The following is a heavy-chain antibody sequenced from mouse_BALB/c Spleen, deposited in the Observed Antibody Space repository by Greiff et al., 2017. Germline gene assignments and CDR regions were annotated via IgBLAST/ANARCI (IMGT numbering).Heavy chain of an antibody. D-gene: IGHD1-1*02. CDR3: ARDHYGYWYFDV. Sequence: QVQLQQSGAELARPGASVKMSCKASGYTFTSYTMHWVKQRPGQGLEWIGYINPSSGYTNYNQKFKDKATVTADKSSSTAYMQLSSLTSEDSAVYYCARDHYGYWYFDVWGAGTTVTVSS. V-gene: IGHV1-4*01. J-gene: IGHJ1*01. CDR2: INPSSGYT. CDR1: GYTFTSYT.